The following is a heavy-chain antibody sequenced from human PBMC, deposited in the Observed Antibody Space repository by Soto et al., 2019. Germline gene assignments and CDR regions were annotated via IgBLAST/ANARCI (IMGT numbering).Heavy chain of an antibody. CDR2: INAGNGNT. J-gene: IGHJ6*02. Sequence: ASVKVSCKASGYTFTSYAMHWVRQAPGQRLEWMGWINAGNGNTKYSQKFQGRVTITRDTSASTAYMELSSLRSEDTAVYYCARVGGGYSYGQPPIDYYYYGMDVWGQGTTVTVSS. CDR3: ARVGGGYSYGQPPIDYYYYGMDV. CDR1: GYTFTSYA. D-gene: IGHD5-18*01. V-gene: IGHV1-3*01.